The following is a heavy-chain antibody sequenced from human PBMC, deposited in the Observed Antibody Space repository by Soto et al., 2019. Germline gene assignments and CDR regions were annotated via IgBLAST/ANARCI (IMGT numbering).Heavy chain of an antibody. D-gene: IGHD2-2*01. CDR1: GNTFTNFG. J-gene: IGHJ5*02. CDR3: ARVIPGAEAWFDP. Sequence: QGKLVQSGAEVKKPGASVKVSCTASGNTFTNFGVTWVRQAPGQGLEWMGWISAYTDDPNYAQKFQGRVTMTIDTTTSTAYLDLRSLTSDDTAVYYCARVIPGAEAWFDPWGQGTLVTVSS. V-gene: IGHV1-18*01. CDR2: ISAYTDDP.